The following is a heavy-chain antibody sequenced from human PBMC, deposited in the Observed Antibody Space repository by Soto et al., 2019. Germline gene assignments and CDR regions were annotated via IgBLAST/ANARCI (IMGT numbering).Heavy chain of an antibody. CDR2: ISGSGGST. D-gene: IGHD3-9*01. V-gene: IGHV3-23*01. Sequence: GGSLRLSCAASGFTFSSYAMSWVRQAPGKGLEWVSAISGSGGSTYYADSVKGRFTISRDNSKNTLYLQMNSLRAEDTAVYYCAKDENNDILAEYYYYWGQGTLVTVSS. J-gene: IGHJ4*02. CDR3: AKDENNDILAEYYYY. CDR1: GFTFSSYA.